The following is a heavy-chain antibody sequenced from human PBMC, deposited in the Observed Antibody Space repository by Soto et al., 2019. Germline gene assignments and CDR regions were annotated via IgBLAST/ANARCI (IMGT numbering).Heavy chain of an antibody. J-gene: IGHJ5*02. V-gene: IGHV4-4*02. CDR1: GGSISSSNW. CDR2: IYHSGST. CDR3: ARGYAAPDREGQFDP. Sequence: QVQLQESGPGLVKPSGTLSLTCAVSGGSISSSNWWSWVRQPPGKGLEWIGEIYHSGSTNYNPSLKMQVTRSVDTPKNQFPLKRSSVTAADTAVDYCARGYAAPDREGQFDPWGQGTLVTVSS. D-gene: IGHD5-12*01.